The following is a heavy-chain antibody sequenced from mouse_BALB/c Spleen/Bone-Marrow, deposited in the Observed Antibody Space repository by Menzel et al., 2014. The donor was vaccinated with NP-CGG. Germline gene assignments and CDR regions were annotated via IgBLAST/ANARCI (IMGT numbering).Heavy chain of an antibody. CDR3: TRYGNSHYYAMDY. J-gene: IGHJ4*01. CDR1: GYTFXSYW. V-gene: IGHV1-69*02. D-gene: IGHD1-1*01. Sequence: VHLVESGAELVRPGASVKLSCRASGYTFXSYWINWVKQRPGQGLEWIGNIYPSDSYTNYNQRFKDKATLTVDKSSSTAYMQLSSPTSEDSAVYYCTRYGNSHYYAMDYWGQGTSVTVSS. CDR2: IYPSDSYT.